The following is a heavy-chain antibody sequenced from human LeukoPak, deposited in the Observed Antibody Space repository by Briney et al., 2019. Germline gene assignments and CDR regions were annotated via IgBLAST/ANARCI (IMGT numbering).Heavy chain of an antibody. V-gene: IGHV3-53*05. CDR3: AKVRVGTAHFDY. CDR2: ISGSGGST. D-gene: IGHD2-15*01. J-gene: IGHJ4*02. CDR1: GFTVSSNY. Sequence: PGGSLRLSCAASGFTVSSNYMSWVRQAPGKGLEWVSAISGSGGSTYYADSVKGRFTISRDNSKNTLYLQMNSLRPEDTAVYYCAKVRVGTAHFDYWGQGTLVTVSS.